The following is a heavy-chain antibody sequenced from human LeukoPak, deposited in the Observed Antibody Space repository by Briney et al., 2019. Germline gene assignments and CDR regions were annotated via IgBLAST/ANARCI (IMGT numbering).Heavy chain of an antibody. J-gene: IGHJ4*02. CDR2: INQDGSER. CDR1: GFTFSRYR. D-gene: IGHD6-19*01. CDR3: AKDQYSSGWFFDY. V-gene: IGHV3-7*01. Sequence: GGSLRLSCAASGFTFSRYRMSWLRQAPGKGLGWVANINQDGSERHYADSVEGRFVISRDNAKNTLYLQMNSLRAEDTAVYYCAKDQYSSGWFFDYWGQGTLVTVSS.